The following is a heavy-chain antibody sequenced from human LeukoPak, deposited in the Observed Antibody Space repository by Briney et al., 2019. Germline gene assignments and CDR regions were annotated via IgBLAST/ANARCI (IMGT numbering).Heavy chain of an antibody. CDR3: AKKAHYGAYAKYFDY. CDR2: FNWSGGST. J-gene: IGHJ4*02. Sequence: VGSLRLSCAASGFTFDDFGISWVGQAPGQGGGCVSGFNWSGGSTGYADSVKGRFTISRDNAKNSLYLQMNSLRADDTAVYYCAKKAHYGAYAKYFDYWGQGTLVTVSS. D-gene: IGHD4-17*01. V-gene: IGHV3-20*04. CDR1: GFTFDDFG.